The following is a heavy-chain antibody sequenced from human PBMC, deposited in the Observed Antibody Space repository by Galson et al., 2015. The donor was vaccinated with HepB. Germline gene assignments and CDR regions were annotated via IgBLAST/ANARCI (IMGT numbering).Heavy chain of an antibody. Sequence: SVKVSCKASGGTFSSYTISWVRQAPGQGLEWMGRIIPILGIANYAQKFQGRVTITADKSTSTAYMELSSLRSEDTAVYYCARAGRDGYTRGAFDIWGQGTMVTVSS. V-gene: IGHV1-69*02. CDR2: IIPILGIA. D-gene: IGHD5-24*01. CDR3: ARAGRDGYTRGAFDI. J-gene: IGHJ3*02. CDR1: GGTFSSYT.